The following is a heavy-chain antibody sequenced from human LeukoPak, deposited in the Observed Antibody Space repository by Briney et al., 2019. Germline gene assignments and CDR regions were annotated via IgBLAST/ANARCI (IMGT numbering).Heavy chain of an antibody. CDR1: GGSISRYY. Sequence: SETLSLTCTVSGGSISRYYWSWIRQPPGKGLEWIGYIDDSGRTNYNPSLKSRVTISVATSKNQFSLKLISESAAETAVYYCARHGGAYSFDYWGQGTLVTVSS. V-gene: IGHV4-59*08. D-gene: IGHD2-21*01. CDR2: IDDSGRT. CDR3: ARHGGAYSFDY. J-gene: IGHJ4*02.